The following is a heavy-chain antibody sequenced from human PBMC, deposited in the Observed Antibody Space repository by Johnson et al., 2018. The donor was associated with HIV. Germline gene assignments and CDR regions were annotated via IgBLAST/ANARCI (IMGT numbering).Heavy chain of an antibody. CDR2: IYSGGST. Sequence: QVQLVESGGGVVQPGRSLRLSCAASGFTFSSYAMHWVRQAPGKGLEWVSVIYSGGSTYYADSVKGRFTISRDNSKNSLYLQMNSLRAEETAVYYCAKGRWGPAAYDIWGQGTMVTGSS. J-gene: IGHJ3*02. D-gene: IGHD3-10*01. V-gene: IGHV3-NL1*01. CDR3: AKGRWGPAAYDI. CDR1: GFTFSSYA.